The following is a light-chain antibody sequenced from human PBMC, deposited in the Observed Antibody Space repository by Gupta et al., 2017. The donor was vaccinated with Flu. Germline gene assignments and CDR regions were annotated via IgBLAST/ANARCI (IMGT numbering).Light chain of an antibody. Sequence: ITISFTGTSSGVGSYNYVSWYQQNTGKAPKLIIFEVSSRPSGVSNRFSGSKSGNTASLTTSGLQAADEADYYCTAYTTISTLVVFGGGTRLTVL. CDR3: TAYTTISTLVV. CDR2: EVS. J-gene: IGLJ2*01. CDR1: SSGVGSYNY. V-gene: IGLV2-14*01.